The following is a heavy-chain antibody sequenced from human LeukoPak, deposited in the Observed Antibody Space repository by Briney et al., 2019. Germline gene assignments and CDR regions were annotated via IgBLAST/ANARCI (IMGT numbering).Heavy chain of an antibody. J-gene: IGHJ6*02. CDR1: GFTSIAYA. V-gene: IGHV3-23*01. D-gene: IGHD3-16*01. CDR3: ARNQQLGGHSYYYYGMDV. CDR2: ISGGGVTT. Sequence: GGSLRLSCVGSGFTSIAYALTWARQAPGKGLEWVSGISGGGVTTYYADSVKGRFTISRDNPKNTLYLQMNSLRADDTAIYYCARNQQLGGHSYYYYGMDVWGQGTTVTVSS.